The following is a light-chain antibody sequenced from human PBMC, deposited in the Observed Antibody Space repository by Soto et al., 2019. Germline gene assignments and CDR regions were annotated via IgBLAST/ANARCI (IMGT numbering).Light chain of an antibody. V-gene: IGKV1-39*01. CDR3: QQSFSTTWT. CDR1: QTILTY. J-gene: IGKJ1*01. Sequence: DIQMTQSPSSLSASVGDRVTITCRASQTILTYLNWYQQKPGKAPKLLIYAASSLQSGVPSRFSVGGSATDFTLTISSLQPEDFATYYCQQSFSTTWTFGHGTKVEIK. CDR2: AAS.